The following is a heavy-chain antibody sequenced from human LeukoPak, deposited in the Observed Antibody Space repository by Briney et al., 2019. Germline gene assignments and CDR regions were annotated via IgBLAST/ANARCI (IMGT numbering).Heavy chain of an antibody. Sequence: PGRSLRLSCAASGFTFSSYGMHWVRQAPGKGLEWVANIKQDGSEKQYVNSVKGRFAISRDNAKKSLYLQINTLRAEDTAVYYCARATGFTHPDAFDIWGQGTMVTVSS. CDR3: ARATGFTHPDAFDI. CDR1: GFTFSSYG. J-gene: IGHJ3*02. D-gene: IGHD1-1*01. V-gene: IGHV3-7*03. CDR2: IKQDGSEK.